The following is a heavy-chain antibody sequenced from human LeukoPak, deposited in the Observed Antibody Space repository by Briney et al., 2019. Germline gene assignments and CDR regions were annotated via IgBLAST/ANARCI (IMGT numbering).Heavy chain of an antibody. CDR3: ARDALHGDYTFFDY. CDR2: IYYSGST. CDR1: GGSISSSSYY. Sequence: PSETLSLTCTVSGGSISSSSYYWGWIRQPPGKGLEWIGSIYYSGSTYYNPSLKSRVTISVDTSKNQFSLRLSSVTAADTAVYFCARDALHGDYTFFDYWGQGTLVTVSS. D-gene: IGHD4-17*01. V-gene: IGHV4-39*07. J-gene: IGHJ4*02.